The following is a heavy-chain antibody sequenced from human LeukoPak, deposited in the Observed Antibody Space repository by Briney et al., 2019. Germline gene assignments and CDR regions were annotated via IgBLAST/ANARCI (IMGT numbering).Heavy chain of an antibody. CDR2: IKTDGSIT. CDR1: GSSFSVYW. J-gene: IGHJ4*02. D-gene: IGHD3-9*01. CDR3: ARTYYDILTGYNPYFDY. V-gene: IGHV3-74*01. Sequence: GGSLRLSCAASGSSFSVYWMHWVRQAPGKGPVWVSRIKTDGSITDYADFVKGRFTISRDNAKNTLYLQMNSLRAEDTAVYYCARTYYDILTGYNPYFDYWGQGTLVTVSS.